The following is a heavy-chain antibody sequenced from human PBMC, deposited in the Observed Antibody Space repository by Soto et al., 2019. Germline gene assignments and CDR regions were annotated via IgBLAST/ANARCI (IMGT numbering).Heavy chain of an antibody. J-gene: IGHJ5*02. V-gene: IGHV4-30-4*01. Sequence: SETLSLTCTVSGGSISSGDYYWSWIRQPPGKGLEWIGYIYYSGSTYYNPSLKSRVTISVDTSKNQFSLKLSSVTAADTAVYYCAREGPQIRFDPWGQGTLGTVSS. CDR2: IYYSGST. CDR1: GGSISSGDYY. CDR3: AREGPQIRFDP.